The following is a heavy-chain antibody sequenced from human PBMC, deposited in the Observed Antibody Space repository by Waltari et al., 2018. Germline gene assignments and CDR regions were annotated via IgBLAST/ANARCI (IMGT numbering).Heavy chain of an antibody. Sequence: EEQLVESGGGLVQPGGSLRLSCAASGFTFSSYWMTWVRRAPGKGLGWVANIKQDGSEKYYIDSSKGRVIISRDNAKNSLYLQMNSLRAEDTAVYYCTRGLGWESDYWGQGTLVTVSS. CDR2: IKQDGSEK. D-gene: IGHD6-19*01. V-gene: IGHV3-7*01. CDR3: TRGLGWESDY. J-gene: IGHJ4*02. CDR1: GFTFSSYW.